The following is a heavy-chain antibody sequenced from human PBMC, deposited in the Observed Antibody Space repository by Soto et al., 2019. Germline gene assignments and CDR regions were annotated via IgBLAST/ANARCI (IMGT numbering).Heavy chain of an antibody. Sequence: SARTPVTPTQSLTLTCTFSGFPLSTCAVGVSWIRQPPGKALEWLALIYWDDDKRYSPSLKSRLTITKDTSKNQVVLTMTNMDPVDTATYYCAHTFSEPRIVRGVTDYYYYYMDVWGKGT. J-gene: IGHJ6*03. CDR3: AHTFSEPRIVRGVTDYYYYYMDV. CDR1: GFPLSTCAVG. CDR2: IYWDDDK. V-gene: IGHV2-5*02. D-gene: IGHD3-10*01.